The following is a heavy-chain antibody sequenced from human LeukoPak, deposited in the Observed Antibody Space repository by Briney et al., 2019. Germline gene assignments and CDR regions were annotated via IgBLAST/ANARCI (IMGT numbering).Heavy chain of an antibody. Sequence: PSETLSLTCAVYGGSFSGYYWSWIRQPPGKGLEWIGKINHSGNTNYNPSLKSRVTISVDTSKNQFSLKLSSVTAADTAVYYCARLVGVGATMGRGSWDYWGQGTLVTVSS. CDR3: ARLVGVGATMGRGSWDY. D-gene: IGHD1-26*01. CDR2: INHSGNT. CDR1: GGSFSGYY. J-gene: IGHJ4*02. V-gene: IGHV4-34*01.